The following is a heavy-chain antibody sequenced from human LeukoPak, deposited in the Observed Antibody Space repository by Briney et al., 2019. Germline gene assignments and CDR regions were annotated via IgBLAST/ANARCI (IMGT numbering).Heavy chain of an antibody. CDR1: GYSFTTDW. Sequence: GESLKISCKGSGYSFTTDWIGWVRQMPGKGLEWMGIIYPGDSDTRYSPSFQGQVTISADKSISTAYLQWSSLKASDTAIYHCARHIYVGANPDYWGQGTLVTVSS. J-gene: IGHJ4*02. D-gene: IGHD1-26*01. V-gene: IGHV5-51*01. CDR2: IYPGDSDT. CDR3: ARHIYVGANPDY.